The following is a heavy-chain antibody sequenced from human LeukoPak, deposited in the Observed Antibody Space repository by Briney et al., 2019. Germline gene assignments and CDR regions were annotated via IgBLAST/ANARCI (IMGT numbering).Heavy chain of an antibody. D-gene: IGHD6-19*01. CDR3: ARPSVAGPLDY. CDR1: GYTFTSYY. V-gene: IGHV1-46*01. CDR2: INPSGGST. Sequence: APVKVSCKASGYTFTSYYMHWVRQAPGQGLEWMGIINPSGGSTSYAQKFQGRVTMTRDTSTSTVYMELSSLRSEDTAVYYCARPSVAGPLDYWGQGTLVTVSS. J-gene: IGHJ4*02.